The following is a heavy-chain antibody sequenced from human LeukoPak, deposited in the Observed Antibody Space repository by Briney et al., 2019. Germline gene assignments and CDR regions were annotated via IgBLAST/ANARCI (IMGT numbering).Heavy chain of an antibody. CDR1: GFTFSSYA. CDR2: IFGSGGSA. V-gene: IGHV3-23*01. Sequence: GGSLRLSCTASGFTFSSYAMYWVRQAPGKGLEWVSGIFGSGGSAHYADSVKGRFTISRDNSKNTLFLQVNSLRVEDTAVYYCTKDRIRDGFYDLDYWGQGTLVTVSS. CDR3: TKDRIRDGFYDLDY. J-gene: IGHJ4*02. D-gene: IGHD5/OR15-5a*01.